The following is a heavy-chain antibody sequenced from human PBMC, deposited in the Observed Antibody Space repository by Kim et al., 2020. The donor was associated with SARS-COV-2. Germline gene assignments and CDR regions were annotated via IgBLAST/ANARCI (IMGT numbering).Heavy chain of an antibody. CDR2: IGGSGATT. CDR1: GFIFGSYA. CDR3: AKAKFGESPAGMDV. V-gene: IGHV3-23*01. D-gene: IGHD3-10*01. J-gene: IGHJ6*02. Sequence: GGSLRLSCAGSGFIFGSYAMSWVRRVPGKGLEWISAIGGSGATTHYADSVKGRFTISRDNSKNMLYLQMNSLRADDTAVYFCAKAKFGESPAGMDVWGQGTTVTVTS.